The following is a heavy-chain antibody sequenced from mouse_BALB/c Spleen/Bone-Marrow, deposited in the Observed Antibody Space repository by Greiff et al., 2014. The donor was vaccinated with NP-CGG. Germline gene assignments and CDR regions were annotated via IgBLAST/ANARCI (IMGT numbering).Heavy chain of an antibody. CDR1: GFTFSEYY. CDR3: VRSGEWYGAIDY. V-gene: IGHV5-4*02. D-gene: IGHD1-3*01. CDR2: VSDGGNYT. J-gene: IGHJ4*01. Sequence: EVMLVESGGGLVKPGGSLKLSCAASGFTFSEYYMCWIRQTPEKRLEWVATVSDGGNYTYYPDSVKGRFTISRDNAKNNLYLQMSSLKSEDTAMYYCVRSGEWYGAIDYWGQGTLVTVS.